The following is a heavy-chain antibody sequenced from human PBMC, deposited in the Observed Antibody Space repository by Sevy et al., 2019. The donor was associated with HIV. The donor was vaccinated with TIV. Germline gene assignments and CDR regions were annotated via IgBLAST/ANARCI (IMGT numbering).Heavy chain of an antibody. CDR2: ISAYNGNT. J-gene: IGHJ4*02. CDR3: ARCQLSRYYDFWSGYYTYFDY. Sequence: ASVKVSCKASGYTFTSYGISWVRQAPGQGLEWMGWISAYNGNTNYAQKLQGRVTMTTATSTSTAYMELRSLRSDDTAVYYCARCQLSRYYDFWSGYYTYFDYWGQGTLVTVSS. V-gene: IGHV1-18*01. CDR1: GYTFTSYG. D-gene: IGHD3-3*01.